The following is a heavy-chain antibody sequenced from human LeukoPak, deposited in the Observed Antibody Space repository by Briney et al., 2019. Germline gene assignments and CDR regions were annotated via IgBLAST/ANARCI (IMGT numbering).Heavy chain of an antibody. CDR2: ISWNSGSI. CDR1: GFTFDDYA. Sequence: PGGSLRLSCAASGFTFDDYAMHWVRQAPGKGLEWVSGISWNSGSIGYADSVKGRFTISRDNAKNSLYLQMNSLRAEDTALYYCAKGPSNWNEDFDYWGQGTLVTVSS. CDR3: AKGPSNWNEDFDY. J-gene: IGHJ4*02. D-gene: IGHD1-1*01. V-gene: IGHV3-9*01.